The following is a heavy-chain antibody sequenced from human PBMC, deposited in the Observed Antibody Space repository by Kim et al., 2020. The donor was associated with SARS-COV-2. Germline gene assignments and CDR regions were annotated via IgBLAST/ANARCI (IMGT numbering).Heavy chain of an antibody. Sequence: SETLSLTCTVSGGSISSSSYYWGWIRQPPGKGLEWIGSIYYSGSTYYNPSLKSRVTISVDTSKNQFSLKLSSVTAADTAVYYCARAEGSWYGGLNWFDPWGQGTLVTVSS. J-gene: IGHJ5*02. V-gene: IGHV4-39*07. CDR2: IYYSGST. D-gene: IGHD6-13*01. CDR1: GGSISSSSYY. CDR3: ARAEGSWYGGLNWFDP.